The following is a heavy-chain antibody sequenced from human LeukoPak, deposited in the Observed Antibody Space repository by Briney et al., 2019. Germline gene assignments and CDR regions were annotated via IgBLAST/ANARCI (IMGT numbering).Heavy chain of an antibody. Sequence: PSETLSLTCTVSGGSISSSSYYWGWIRQPPGKGLEWIGSIYYSGSTYYNPSLKSRVTISVDTSKNQFSLKLSSVTAADTAVYYCASPRIDYWGQGTLVTVSS. CDR1: GGSISSSSYY. V-gene: IGHV4-39*07. CDR3: ASPRIDY. J-gene: IGHJ4*02. CDR2: IYYSGST.